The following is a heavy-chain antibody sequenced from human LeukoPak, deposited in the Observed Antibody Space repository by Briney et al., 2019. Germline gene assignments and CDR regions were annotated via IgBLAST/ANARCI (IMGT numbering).Heavy chain of an antibody. J-gene: IGHJ4*02. CDR1: GLTFSNYA. V-gene: IGHV3-23*01. Sequence: PGGSLRLSCAASGLTFSNYAMSWVRQSPRKGLEWVSDIRASGGTTYYADSVKGRFTISRDNSKNTLYLQMNDLRAEDTAVYYCARVDHQFRHFDYWGQGTLVTVSA. D-gene: IGHD1-14*01. CDR3: ARVDHQFRHFDY. CDR2: IRASGGTT.